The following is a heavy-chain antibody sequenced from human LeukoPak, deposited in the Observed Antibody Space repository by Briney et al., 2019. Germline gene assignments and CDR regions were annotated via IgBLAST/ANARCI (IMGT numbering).Heavy chain of an antibody. CDR2: ISGSGDST. J-gene: IGHJ4*02. CDR3: ANYQKLGESSLDY. Sequence: GGSLRLSCAASGFTFSSYAMNWVRQAPGKGLEWVSVISGSGDSTYYADSVKGRFTISRDNSKNTLYLQMNSLRAEDTAVYYCANYQKLGESSLDYWGQGTLVTVSS. D-gene: IGHD3-10*01. V-gene: IGHV3-23*01. CDR1: GFTFSSYA.